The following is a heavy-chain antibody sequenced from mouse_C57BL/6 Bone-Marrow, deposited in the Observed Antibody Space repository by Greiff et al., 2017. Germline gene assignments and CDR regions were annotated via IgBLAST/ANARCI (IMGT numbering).Heavy chain of an antibody. V-gene: IGHV14-4*01. J-gene: IGHJ2*01. D-gene: IGHD2-3*01. CDR1: GFNIKDDY. Sequence: SGAELVRPGALVKLSCTASGFNIKDDYIHWVKQRPEQGLEWIGWIDPEIGDTEYASKFQGKATITSDTSSNTAYLQLSSLTSEDTAVYYCSSFDGNYFDFWGQGTPLTVAS. CDR3: SSFDGNYFDF. CDR2: IDPEIGDT.